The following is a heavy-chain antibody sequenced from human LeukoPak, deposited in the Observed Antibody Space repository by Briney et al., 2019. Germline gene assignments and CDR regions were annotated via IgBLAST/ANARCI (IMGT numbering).Heavy chain of an antibody. J-gene: IGHJ4*02. CDR3: ASGPWVTPFDY. D-gene: IGHD2-21*02. Sequence: SETLSLTCTVSGGSISSSSYYWGWIRQPPGQGLEWIGSIYDSGNTYYNPSLKSRVSVSVDTSKNQLSLNLNSVTAADTAVYFCASGPWVTPFDYWGQGTLVPVSS. CDR2: IYDSGNT. CDR1: GGSISSSSYY. V-gene: IGHV4-39*07.